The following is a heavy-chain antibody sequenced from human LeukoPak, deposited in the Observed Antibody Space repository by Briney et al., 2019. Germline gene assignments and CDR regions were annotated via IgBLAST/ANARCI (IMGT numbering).Heavy chain of an antibody. V-gene: IGHV1-18*01. J-gene: IGHJ4*02. CDR3: ARVYWNGGRAFDY. CDR1: GYTLSNNV. CDR2: IAADNRKT. D-gene: IGHD1-1*01. Sequence: GASVKVSCKASGYTLSNNVITWVRQAPGQGLEGMGWIAADNRKTYYAQNLQDRVTMTTDSSTNTAYMDLRSLRSDDTAVYYCARVYWNGGRAFDYWGQGTLVTVSS.